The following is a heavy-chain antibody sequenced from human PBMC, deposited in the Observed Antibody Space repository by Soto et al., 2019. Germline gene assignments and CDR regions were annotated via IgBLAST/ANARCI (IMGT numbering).Heavy chain of an antibody. Sequence: QVQLVQSGAEEKKPGASVKVSCKASGYTFTSYDMHWVRQAPGQRLEWMGWINAGNGNTKYSQKFQGRVTITRDTSASTAYMELSSLRSEDTAVYCCARDKITGILDYWGQGTLVTVSS. V-gene: IGHV1-3*05. CDR3: ARDKITGILDY. J-gene: IGHJ4*02. CDR2: INAGNGNT. CDR1: GYTFTSYD. D-gene: IGHD1-20*01.